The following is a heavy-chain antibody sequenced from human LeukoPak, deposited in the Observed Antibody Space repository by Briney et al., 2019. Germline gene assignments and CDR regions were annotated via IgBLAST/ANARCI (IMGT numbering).Heavy chain of an antibody. Sequence: GGSLRLSCAASGFTFSSYSMNWVRQAPGKGLEWVSSISSSSSYIYYADSVKGRFTISRDNARNSLYLQMNSLRAEDTAVYYCARRGRDGNFDYWGQGTLVTVSS. CDR2: ISSSSSYI. CDR3: ARRGRDGNFDY. D-gene: IGHD1-26*01. CDR1: GFTFSSYS. J-gene: IGHJ4*02. V-gene: IGHV3-21*01.